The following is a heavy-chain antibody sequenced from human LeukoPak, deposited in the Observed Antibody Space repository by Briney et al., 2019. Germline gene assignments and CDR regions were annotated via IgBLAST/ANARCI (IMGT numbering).Heavy chain of an antibody. CDR3: TTELVWFGVLAH. J-gene: IGHJ4*02. Sequence: GGSLRLSCAGSGFTFNNAWMTWVRQAPGKGLEWVGRIKSKTDGGTTDYAAPVKDRFTISRDDSKSTLYLQMNSLQTEDTGVYYCTTELVWFGVLAHWGQGTLATVSS. CDR1: GFTFNNAW. D-gene: IGHD3-10*01. CDR2: IKSKTDGGTT. V-gene: IGHV3-15*01.